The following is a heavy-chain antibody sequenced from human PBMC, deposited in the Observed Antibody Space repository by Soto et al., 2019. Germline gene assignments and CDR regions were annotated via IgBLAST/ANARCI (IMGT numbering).Heavy chain of an antibody. CDR1: GGTFSSYT. V-gene: IGHV1-69*04. Sequence: GASVKVSCKASGGTFSSYTISWVRQAPGQGLEWMGRIIPILGIANYAQKFQGRVTITADKSTSTAYMELSSLRSEDTAVYYCARDVYSSGWHGAFDIWGQGTMVTVSS. D-gene: IGHD6-19*01. CDR2: IIPILGIA. CDR3: ARDVYSSGWHGAFDI. J-gene: IGHJ3*02.